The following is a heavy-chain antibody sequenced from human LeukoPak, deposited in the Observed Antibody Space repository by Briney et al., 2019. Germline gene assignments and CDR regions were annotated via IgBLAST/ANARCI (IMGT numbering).Heavy chain of an antibody. Sequence: GASVKVSCKASGYTFTTYDINWVRQATGQGLGWMGWMNPKSGNTGYAQKFQGRVTMTRNTSISTAYMELSSLRSEDTAVYYCARRNSAQRPPRTMDVWGQGTLVTVSS. D-gene: IGHD3-10*01. CDR3: ARRNSAQRPPRTMDV. CDR1: GYTFTTYD. CDR2: MNPKSGNT. V-gene: IGHV1-8*01. J-gene: IGHJ4*02.